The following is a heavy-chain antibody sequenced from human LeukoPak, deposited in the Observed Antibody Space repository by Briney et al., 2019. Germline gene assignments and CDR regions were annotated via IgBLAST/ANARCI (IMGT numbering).Heavy chain of an antibody. CDR2: IYYSGST. V-gene: IGHV4-59*08. J-gene: IGHJ4*02. Sequence: SETLSLTCTVSGGSISSYYWSWIRQPPGKGLEWIGYIYYSGSTNYNPSLKSRVTISVDTSKNQFSLKLSSVTAADTAVYYCARLGIAAAGTAVTDYYFDYWGQGTLVTVSS. CDR1: GGSISSYY. CDR3: ARLGIAAAGTAVTDYYFDY. D-gene: IGHD6-13*01.